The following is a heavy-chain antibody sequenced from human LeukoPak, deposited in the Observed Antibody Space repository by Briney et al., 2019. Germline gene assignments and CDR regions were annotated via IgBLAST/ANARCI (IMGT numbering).Heavy chain of an antibody. V-gene: IGHV3-7*01. CDR2: IKQDGSEK. Sequence: PGGSLRLSCAASGFTFSSYSMNWVRQAPGKGLEWVANIKQDGSEKYYVDSVKGRFTISRDNAKNSLYMQMNSLRAEDTAVYYCARDPRTYCSGGSCYFDYWGRGTLVTVSS. D-gene: IGHD2-15*01. J-gene: IGHJ4*02. CDR3: ARDPRTYCSGGSCYFDY. CDR1: GFTFSSYS.